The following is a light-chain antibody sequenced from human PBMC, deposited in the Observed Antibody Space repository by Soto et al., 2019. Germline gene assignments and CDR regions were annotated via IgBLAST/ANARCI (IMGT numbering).Light chain of an antibody. J-gene: IGKJ1*01. Sequence: DIQMTQSPSTLSGSVGDRVTITCRASQTISSWLAWYQQKPGKAPKLLIYKASTLKSGVTSRFSGSGSGTEFTLTISSLQHDDFATYYCQPYNSYSEAFGQGTKVELK. V-gene: IGKV1-5*03. CDR3: QPYNSYSEA. CDR2: KAS. CDR1: QTISSW.